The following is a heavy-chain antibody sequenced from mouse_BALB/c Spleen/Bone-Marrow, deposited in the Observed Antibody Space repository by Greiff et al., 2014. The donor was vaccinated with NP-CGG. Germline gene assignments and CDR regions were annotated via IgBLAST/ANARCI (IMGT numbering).Heavy chain of an antibody. CDR2: ISSGSSTI. Sequence: EVMLVESGGGLVQPGGSRELSCAASGFTFSSFGMHWVRQAPEKGLEWVAYISSGSSTIYYADTVKGRFTISRDNPKNTLFLQMTSLRSEDTAMYYCARDDYDYAMDYWGQGTSVTVSS. V-gene: IGHV5-17*02. CDR3: ARDDYDYAMDY. CDR1: GFTFSSFG. D-gene: IGHD2-4*01. J-gene: IGHJ4*01.